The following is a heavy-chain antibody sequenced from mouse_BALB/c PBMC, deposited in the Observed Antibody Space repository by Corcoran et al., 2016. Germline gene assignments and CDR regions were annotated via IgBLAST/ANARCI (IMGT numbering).Heavy chain of an antibody. V-gene: IGHV1S136*01. CDR2: INPYNDGT. D-gene: IGHD2-1*01. Sequence: EVQLQQSGPELVKPGASVKMSCKASGYPFTSYVMHWVKQKPGQGLEWIGYINPYNDGTKYNEKFKGKATLTSDKSSSTAYMELSSLTSEDSAVYYCARDGNYVREYFDYWGQGTTLTVSS. CDR1: GYPFTSYV. CDR3: ARDGNYVREYFDY. J-gene: IGHJ2*01.